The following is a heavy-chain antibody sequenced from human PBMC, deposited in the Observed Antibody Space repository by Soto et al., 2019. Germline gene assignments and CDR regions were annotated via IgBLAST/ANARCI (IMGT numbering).Heavy chain of an antibody. CDR3: ARDADYGGSRGGMDV. CDR1: GGSVNNANYF. J-gene: IGHJ6*02. CDR2: IYYSGST. V-gene: IGHV4-31*03. D-gene: IGHD4-17*01. Sequence: QVRLEESGPGLMKPSETLSLICSVSGGSVNNANYFWNWIRHHPENGLEWIGYIYYSGSTRYNPSFKTRATPSIDTSKNQFSLRLNSVTVADTAVYFCARDADYGGSRGGMDVWGRGTTVTVSS.